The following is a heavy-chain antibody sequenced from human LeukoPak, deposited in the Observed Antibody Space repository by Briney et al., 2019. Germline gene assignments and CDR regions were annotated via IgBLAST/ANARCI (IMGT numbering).Heavy chain of an antibody. V-gene: IGHV3-21*01. J-gene: IGHJ6*03. D-gene: IGHD2-21*01. CDR1: GFTFSSYS. Sequence: GGSLRLSCAASGFTFSSYSMNWVRQAPGKGLEWVSSISSSSSYIYYADSVKGRFTISRDNAKNSLSLQMDSLGAEDTAVYYCARGPVIAPGDFYYYYMDVWGKGTTVTVSS. CDR2: ISSSSSYI. CDR3: ARGPVIAPGDFYYYYMDV.